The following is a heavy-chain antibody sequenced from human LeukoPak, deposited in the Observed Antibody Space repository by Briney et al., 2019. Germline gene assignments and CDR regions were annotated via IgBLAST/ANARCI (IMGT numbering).Heavy chain of an antibody. CDR2: INHSGST. CDR1: GGSFSGYY. V-gene: IGHV4-34*01. D-gene: IGHD5-18*01. CDR3: ARRDVDTAMVTNFDY. Sequence: SETLSLTCAVYGGSFSGYYWSWIRQPPGKGLEWIGEINHSGSTNYNPSLKSRVTISVDTSKNQFSLKLSSVTAADTAVYYCARRDVDTAMVTNFDYWGQGTLVTVSS. J-gene: IGHJ4*02.